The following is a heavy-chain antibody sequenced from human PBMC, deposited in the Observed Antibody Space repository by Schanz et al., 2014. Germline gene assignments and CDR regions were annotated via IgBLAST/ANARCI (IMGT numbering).Heavy chain of an antibody. Sequence: QVQLVQSGAEVKKPGSSVKVSCKTSGYTFTDYPINWVRQAPGRRLEWMGWINTASGNTRYSEAFQGRVTMTRDTSATTAYMELSSLTSKDTAVYYCAKVEEEGPHNNDRVGGDIDFWGQGTLVTVSS. CDR3: AKVEEEGPHNNDRVGGDIDF. J-gene: IGHJ4*02. D-gene: IGHD1-26*01. V-gene: IGHV1-3*04. CDR2: INTASGNT. CDR1: GYTFTDYP.